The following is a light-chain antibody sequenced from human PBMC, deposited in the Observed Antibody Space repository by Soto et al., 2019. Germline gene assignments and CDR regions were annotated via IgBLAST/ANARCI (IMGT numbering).Light chain of an antibody. V-gene: IGKV3-20*01. Sequence: EIVLTQSPGSLSLSPVESATLXWRASQSVDNTHVAWYQQKPGQAPRLLIYGASSRATGIPDRFSGSGSGTDFTLTISRLEPEDFAVYYCQQYGSSGTFGQGTKVDIK. CDR1: QSVDNTH. CDR2: GAS. J-gene: IGKJ1*01. CDR3: QQYGSSGT.